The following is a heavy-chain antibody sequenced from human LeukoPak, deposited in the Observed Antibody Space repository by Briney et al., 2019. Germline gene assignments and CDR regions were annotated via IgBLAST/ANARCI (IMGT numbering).Heavy chain of an antibody. J-gene: IGHJ4*02. CDR2: INPNSGGT. D-gene: IGHD2-2*02. CDR1: GYTFTGYY. V-gene: IGHV1-2*06. Sequence: ASVKVSCKASGYTFTGYYMHWVRQAPGQGLEWMGRINPNSGGTNYAQKFQGRVTMTRDTSISTAYMELSRLRSDDTAVYYCARTLYCSSTSCYTDLGYWGQGTLVTVSS. CDR3: ARTLYCSSTSCYTDLGY.